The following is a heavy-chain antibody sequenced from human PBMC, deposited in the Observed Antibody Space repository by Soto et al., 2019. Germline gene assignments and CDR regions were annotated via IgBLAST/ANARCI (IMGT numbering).Heavy chain of an antibody. J-gene: IGHJ4*02. CDR3: ARGSLTVTTFDY. V-gene: IGHV3-33*01. CDR1: GFTFSSYG. Sequence: QVQLVESGGGVVQPGRSLRLSCAASGFTFSSYGMHWVRQAPGKGLEWVAVIWYDGSNKYYADSVKGRFTISRDNSKNTLYLQMNSLRDEDTAVYYCARGSLTVTTFDYWGQGTLVTVSS. CDR2: IWYDGSNK. D-gene: IGHD4-17*01.